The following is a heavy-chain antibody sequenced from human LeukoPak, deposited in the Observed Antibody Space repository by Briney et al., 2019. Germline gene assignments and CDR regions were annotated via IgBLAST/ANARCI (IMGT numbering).Heavy chain of an antibody. Sequence: ASVNVSCKASGYTFTSYAMNWVRQATGQGLEWMGWINTNTGNPTYAQGFTGRFVFSLDTSVSTAYLQISSLKAEDTAVYYCARLPGPGYSSGWYVDYWGQGTLVTVSS. D-gene: IGHD6-19*01. J-gene: IGHJ4*02. CDR1: GYTFTSYA. CDR2: INTNTGNP. V-gene: IGHV7-4-1*02. CDR3: ARLPGPGYSSGWYVDY.